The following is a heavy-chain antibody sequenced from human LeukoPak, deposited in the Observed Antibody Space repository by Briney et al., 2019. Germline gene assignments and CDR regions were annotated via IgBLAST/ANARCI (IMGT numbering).Heavy chain of an antibody. CDR2: IIPIFYTT. V-gene: IGHV1-69*13. CDR1: GGTFSSYA. D-gene: IGHD3-10*01. Sequence: ASVKVSCKASGGTFSSYAISWVRQAPGQGLEWMGGIIPIFYTTNYAQKFQGRVTITADESTSTAYMELSRLRSDDTAVYYCAGTMVRGVIRPDYWGQGTLVTVSS. CDR3: AGTMVRGVIRPDY. J-gene: IGHJ4*02.